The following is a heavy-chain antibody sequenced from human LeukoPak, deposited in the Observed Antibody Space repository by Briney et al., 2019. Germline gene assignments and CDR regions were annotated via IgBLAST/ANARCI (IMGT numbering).Heavy chain of an antibody. Sequence: ASVKVSCKASGYTFTGYYMHWVRQAPGQGLEWMGWINPNSGGTNYAQKFQGRVTMTRDTSISTAYMELSRLRSDDTAVYYCARRLRFSYSPFGNWGQGTLVTVSS. J-gene: IGHJ4*02. D-gene: IGHD3-10*01. CDR2: INPNSGGT. V-gene: IGHV1-2*02. CDR3: ARRLRFSYSPFGN. CDR1: GYTFTGYY.